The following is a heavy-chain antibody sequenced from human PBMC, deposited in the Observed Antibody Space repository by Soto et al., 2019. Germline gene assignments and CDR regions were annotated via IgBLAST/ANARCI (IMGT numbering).Heavy chain of an antibody. CDR1: GGSVSDKTYY. V-gene: IGHV4-61*01. J-gene: IGHJ4*02. CDR3: ARTTAVPNTLRSRYFFDY. Sequence: SETLSLTCSVSGGSVSDKTYYWSWIRQPPGKRLEWIGYVYYSGTTNYNPSLKSRVTISVDLSKNRFSLRLSSVTTADAALYYCARTTAVPNTLRSRYFFDYWGQGTLVTVSS. D-gene: IGHD4-17*01. CDR2: VYYSGTT.